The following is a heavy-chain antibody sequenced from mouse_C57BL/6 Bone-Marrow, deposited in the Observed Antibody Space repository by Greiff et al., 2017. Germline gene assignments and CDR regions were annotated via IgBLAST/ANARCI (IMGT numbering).Heavy chain of an antibody. V-gene: IGHV5-4*01. Sequence: EVQLVESGGGLVKPGGSLKLSCAASGFTFSSYAMSWVRQTPEKRLEWVATISDGGSYTSYPDNVKGRFTISRDNAKNNLYLQMSHLKSEDTAMYYCARDPGAMDYWGQGTSVTVSS. CDR2: ISDGGSYT. CDR3: ARDPGAMDY. CDR1: GFTFSSYA. J-gene: IGHJ4*01.